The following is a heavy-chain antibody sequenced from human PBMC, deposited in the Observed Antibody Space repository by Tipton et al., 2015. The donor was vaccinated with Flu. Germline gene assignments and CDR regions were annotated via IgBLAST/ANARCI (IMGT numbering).Heavy chain of an antibody. V-gene: IGHV4-34*01. CDR1: GGSFSGYY. Sequence: LRLSCAVYGGSFSGYYWNHIRQPPGRGLEWIGEINHSGIISYNPSLKSRVTMSVDTSKNQFSLKLRSVTAAGTAVYYCARGRRRYDSGYGLPDYWGQGTLVTVSS. CDR2: INHSGII. CDR3: ARGRRRYDSGYGLPDY. D-gene: IGHD5-12*01. J-gene: IGHJ4*02.